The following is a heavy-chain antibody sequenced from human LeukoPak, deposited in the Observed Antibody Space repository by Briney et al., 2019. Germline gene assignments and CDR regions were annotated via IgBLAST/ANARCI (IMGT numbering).Heavy chain of an antibody. J-gene: IGHJ4*02. CDR3: ARETASSGYYY. CDR1: GGSFSGYY. V-gene: IGHV4-34*01. CDR2: INHSGST. Sequence: KPSETLSLTCAVYGGSFSGYYWSWIRQPPGKGLEWIGEINHSGSTNYNPSLKSRVTISVDTSKNQFSLKLSSVTAADTAVYYCARETASSGYYYWGQGTLVTVSS. D-gene: IGHD3-22*01.